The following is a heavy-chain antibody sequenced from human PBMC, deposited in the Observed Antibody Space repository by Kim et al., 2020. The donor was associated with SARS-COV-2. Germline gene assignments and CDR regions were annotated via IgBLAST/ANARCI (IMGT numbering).Heavy chain of an antibody. CDR1: GFTFSNYA. V-gene: IGHV3-48*03. CDR2: ISTTGTTM. Sequence: GGSLRLSCAASGFTFSNYAMNWVRQAPGKGLEWVSYISTTGTTMYNADSVKGRFTISRDNAKNTLYLQMNSLRAEDTAVYYCAREGLEVILTGYYVADFDSWGQGTLVTVSS. D-gene: IGHD3-9*01. J-gene: IGHJ4*02. CDR3: AREGLEVILTGYYVADFDS.